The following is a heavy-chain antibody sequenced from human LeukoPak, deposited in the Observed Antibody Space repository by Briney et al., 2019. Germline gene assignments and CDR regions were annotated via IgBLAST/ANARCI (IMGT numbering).Heavy chain of an antibody. CDR1: GYTFTSYG. CDR2: ISAYNGNT. Sequence: ASVKVSCKASGYTFTSYGISWVRQAPGQGPEWMGWISAYNGNTNYAQKLQGRVTMTTDTSTSTAYMELRSLRSDDTAVYYCARIHGSGPYNYYYYMDVWGKGTTVTVSS. J-gene: IGHJ6*03. V-gene: IGHV1-18*01. CDR3: ARIHGSGPYNYYYYMDV. D-gene: IGHD6-19*01.